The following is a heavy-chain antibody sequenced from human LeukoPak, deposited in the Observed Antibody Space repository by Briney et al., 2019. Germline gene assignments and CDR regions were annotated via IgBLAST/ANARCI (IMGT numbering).Heavy chain of an antibody. CDR2: INPSGGST. J-gene: IGHJ4*02. Sequence: ASVKVSCKASGYTFTCYYMHWVRQAPGQGLEWMGIINPSGGSTSYAQKFQSRVPMTRDTSTSTVYMELSSLRSEDTAVYYCASSDILDDSSGSLDYWGQGTQVTVSS. V-gene: IGHV1-46*01. CDR1: GYTFTCYY. CDR3: ASSDILDDSSGSLDY. D-gene: IGHD3-22*01.